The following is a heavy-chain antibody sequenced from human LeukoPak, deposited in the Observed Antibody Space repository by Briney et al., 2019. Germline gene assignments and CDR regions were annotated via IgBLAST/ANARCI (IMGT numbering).Heavy chain of an antibody. V-gene: IGHV1-69*13. D-gene: IGHD3-22*01. CDR2: IIPIFGTA. J-gene: IGHJ3*02. CDR1: GGTFISYA. Sequence: EASVKVSFKASGGTFISYAISWVRQAPGQGLEWMGGIIPIFGTANYAQKFQGRVTITADESTSTAYMELSSLRSEDTAVYYCARVYYDSSGYPDAFDIWGQGTMVTVSS. CDR3: ARVYYDSSGYPDAFDI.